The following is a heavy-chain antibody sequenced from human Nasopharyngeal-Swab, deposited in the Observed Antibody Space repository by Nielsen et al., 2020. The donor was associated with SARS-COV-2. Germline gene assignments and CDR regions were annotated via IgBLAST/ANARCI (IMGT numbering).Heavy chain of an antibody. J-gene: IGHJ5*02. CDR1: GFTFSSYS. Sequence: LKISCAASGFTFSSYSMNWVRPAPGKGREWVSYITTSSSTIYYADSVKGRFTISKDNAKNSLYLQMNSLRAEDTAVYSCARWNNWFDPWGQGTLVTVSS. CDR2: ITTSSSTI. V-gene: IGHV3-48*04. D-gene: IGHD1-1*01. CDR3: ARWNNWFDP.